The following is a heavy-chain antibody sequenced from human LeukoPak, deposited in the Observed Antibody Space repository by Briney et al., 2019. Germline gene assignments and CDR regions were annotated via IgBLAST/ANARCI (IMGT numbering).Heavy chain of an antibody. J-gene: IGHJ4*02. CDR3: AKDLFVVVTAIGDY. CDR2: ISGSGGST. Sequence: PGESLRLSCAASGFTFSSYAMSWVRQAPGKGLEWVSAISGSGGSTYYADSVKGRFTISRDNSKNTLYLQMNSLRAEDTAVYYCAKDLFVVVTAIGDYWGQGTLVTVSS. V-gene: IGHV3-23*01. D-gene: IGHD2-21*02. CDR1: GFTFSSYA.